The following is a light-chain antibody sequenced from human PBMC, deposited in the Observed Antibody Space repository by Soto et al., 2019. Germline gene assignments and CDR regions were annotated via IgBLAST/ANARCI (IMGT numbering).Light chain of an antibody. Sequence: EIVLTQSPAILSLSPGERSTLSCRASQSLDSRDLAWYQQRPGQAPRLLIFGASSRATGIPDRFSGSGSGTDFTLTISRLEPEDFALYYCQQFRSSITFGQGTRLEIK. V-gene: IGKV3-20*01. CDR3: QQFRSSIT. CDR2: GAS. J-gene: IGKJ5*01. CDR1: QSLDSRD.